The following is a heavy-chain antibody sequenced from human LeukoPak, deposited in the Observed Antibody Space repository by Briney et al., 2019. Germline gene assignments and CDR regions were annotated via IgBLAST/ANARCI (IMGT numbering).Heavy chain of an antibody. CDR2: IKRDGSEK. V-gene: IGHV3-7*01. Sequence: GGSLRLSCAASGFTFSSYAMSWVRQAPGKGLEWVANIKRDGSEKYYVDSVKGRFTISRDNAKNSLYLQMNSLRAEDTAVYYCARPPHIAAAGQDWGQGTLVTVSS. CDR3: ARPPHIAAAGQD. D-gene: IGHD6-13*01. CDR1: GFTFSSYA. J-gene: IGHJ4*02.